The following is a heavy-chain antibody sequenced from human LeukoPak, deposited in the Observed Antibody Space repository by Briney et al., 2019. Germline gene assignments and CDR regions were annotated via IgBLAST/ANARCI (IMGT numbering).Heavy chain of an antibody. CDR2: TYYRYKWYN. J-gene: IGHJ4*02. CDR3: GRGSIAVAATLGFDY. V-gene: IGHV6-1*01. Sequence: SQTLSLTCAISGDSVSSNSAAWNWISQSPSRGLEWLGRTYYRYKWYNDYAVSVRSRVIINPDTSKNKFSLLLISVTPDDTAVYYCGRGSIAVAATLGFDYWGQGTLVTISS. CDR1: GDSVSSNSAA. D-gene: IGHD6-19*01.